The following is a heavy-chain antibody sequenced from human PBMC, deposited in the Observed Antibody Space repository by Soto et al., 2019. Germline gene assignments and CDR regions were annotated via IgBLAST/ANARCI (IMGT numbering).Heavy chain of an antibody. CDR1: GYTFTNYG. V-gene: IGHV1-18*01. CDR2: VSGYNRNT. CDR3: AREMQWDPLIY. D-gene: IGHD1-26*01. J-gene: IGHJ4*02. Sequence: QVQLVQSGVEVKMPGASVKLACKASGYTFTNYGLTWVRQVPGQGLEWIGWVSGYNRNTNYAQKFEDRVIMTTDTSTSTAFMELRSLRPDDTGIYFCAREMQWDPLIYWGQGTLLTVSP.